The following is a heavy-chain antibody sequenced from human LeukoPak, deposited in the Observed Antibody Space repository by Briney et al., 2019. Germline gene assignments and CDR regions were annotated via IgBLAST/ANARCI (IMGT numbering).Heavy chain of an antibody. D-gene: IGHD3-16*01. V-gene: IGHV3-48*04. Sequence: GGSLRLSCAASGFTFSNYWMSWVRQAPGKGLEWVSYISSSSSIINYAESVRGRFTISRDNAKNLLYLQMNSLRAEDTAVYYCGRDYEERTTDYWGQGTLVTVSS. J-gene: IGHJ4*02. CDR3: GRDYEERTTDY. CDR1: GFTFSNYW. CDR2: ISSSSSII.